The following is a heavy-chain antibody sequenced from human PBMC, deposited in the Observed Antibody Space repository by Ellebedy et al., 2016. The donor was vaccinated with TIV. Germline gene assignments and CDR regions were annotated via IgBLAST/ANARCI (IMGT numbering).Heavy chain of an antibody. Sequence: SETLSLXCTVSGGPISGYYWSWVRQPPGKGLEWIGYIADSPTANQNPSLKSRLSISSDTSKNQISLKLTSVTAADTAVYYCARGATQGSLYGGYYYWGQGTLVTVSS. CDR2: IADSPTA. V-gene: IGHV4-59*01. J-gene: IGHJ4*02. CDR1: GGPISGYY. CDR3: ARGATQGSLYGGYYY. D-gene: IGHD3-22*01.